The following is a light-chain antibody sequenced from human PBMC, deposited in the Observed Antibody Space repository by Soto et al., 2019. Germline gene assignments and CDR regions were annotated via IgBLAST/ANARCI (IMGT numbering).Light chain of an antibody. CDR3: SSYTTSNTWV. CDR2: EVG. V-gene: IGLV2-14*01. CDR1: GSDLAGYVY. J-gene: IGLJ3*02. Sequence: QSALTQPASVSGSPGQSITISCTGTGSDLAGYVYVSWYQHHPGKVPKLIIYEVGNRPSGVSIRFSGSKSGNTASLTISGLQAEDEADYYCSSYTTSNTWVFGGGTKLTVL.